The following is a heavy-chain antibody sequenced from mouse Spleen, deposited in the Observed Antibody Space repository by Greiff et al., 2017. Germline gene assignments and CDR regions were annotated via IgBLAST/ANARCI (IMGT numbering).Heavy chain of an antibody. CDR2: ISSGSSTI. CDR3: ARDYGSSSYAMDY. J-gene: IGHJ4*01. D-gene: IGHD1-1*01. V-gene: IGHV5-17*01. CDR1: GFTFSDYG. Sequence: EVILVESGGGLVKPGGSLKLSCAASGFTFSDYGMHWVRQAPEKGLEWVAYISSGSSTIYYADTVKGRFTISRDNAKNTLFLQMTSLRSEDTAMYYCARDYGSSSYAMDYWGQGTSVTVSS.